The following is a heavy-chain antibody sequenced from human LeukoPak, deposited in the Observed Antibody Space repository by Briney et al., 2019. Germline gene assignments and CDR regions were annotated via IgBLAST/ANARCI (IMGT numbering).Heavy chain of an antibody. D-gene: IGHD6-13*01. CDR3: AKAWGVSAGLGGS. CDR2: MNDSGGT. Sequence: PSETLSLTCDLYGGSFSGYYRSWIRQAPGKGLEWIGEMNDSGGTKYNPSLKSRVTISADTSKNQFSLKMTSVTAADTAVYYCAKAWGVSAGLGGSWGQGTLVTVSS. J-gene: IGHJ5*02. V-gene: IGHV4-34*01. CDR1: GGSFSGYY.